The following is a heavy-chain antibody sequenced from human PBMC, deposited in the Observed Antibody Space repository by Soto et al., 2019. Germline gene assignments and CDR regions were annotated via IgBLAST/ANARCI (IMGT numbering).Heavy chain of an antibody. CDR3: AMVFDL. V-gene: IGHV3-74*01. Sequence: PGVSLRLSCAASGFTFRSHRIHWVRQAPGKGLEWVSRIDTDGGGTGYADSVKGRFTISTDNAKNTVYLQMNGLRAEDTAVYYCAMVFDLWGQGT. CDR1: GFTFRSHR. J-gene: IGHJ5*02. CDR2: IDTDGGGT.